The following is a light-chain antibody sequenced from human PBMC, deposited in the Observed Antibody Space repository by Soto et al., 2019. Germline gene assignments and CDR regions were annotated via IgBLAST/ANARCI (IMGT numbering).Light chain of an antibody. Sequence: EIVMTQSPATLSVSPGEGATLSCRASQSVSSKLAWYQQKPGQAPRLLIYGASTRATGIPARFSGSGSGTEFTLTISRLETEDFAVYYCQQYGSSPWTFGQGTKVDIK. J-gene: IGKJ1*01. CDR1: QSVSSK. CDR3: QQYGSSPWT. V-gene: IGKV3-15*01. CDR2: GAS.